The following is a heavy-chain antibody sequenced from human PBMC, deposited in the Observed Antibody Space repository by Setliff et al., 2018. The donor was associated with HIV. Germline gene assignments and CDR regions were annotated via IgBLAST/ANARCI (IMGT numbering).Heavy chain of an antibody. CDR1: GPSINIHY. J-gene: IGHJ4*02. V-gene: IGHV4-59*08. CDR3: ARQLTTLDYFDY. D-gene: IGHD4-17*01. CDR2: LSHVGGT. Sequence: ASETLSLTCTVSGPSINIHYWSWIRQPPGKGLEWIGSLSHVGGTYYNPSLKSRVTISIDTSMNQFSLRLTSVTAADTAVYYCARQLTTLDYFDYWGQGTLVTVSS.